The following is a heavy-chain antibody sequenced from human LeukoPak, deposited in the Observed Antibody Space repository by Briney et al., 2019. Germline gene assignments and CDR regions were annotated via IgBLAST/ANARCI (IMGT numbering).Heavy chain of an antibody. CDR1: GFTFDDFG. Sequence: GGSLRLSCATSGFTFDDFGMAWVRQVPGKGPEWVSGINWNGETIAYRDSVKGRFTISRDSARRSVYLQMNSLRDEDTALYYCAKEKGANWDPFDYWGQGTLVTVSS. J-gene: IGHJ4*02. D-gene: IGHD7-27*01. V-gene: IGHV3-20*04. CDR3: AKEKGANWDPFDY. CDR2: INWNGETI.